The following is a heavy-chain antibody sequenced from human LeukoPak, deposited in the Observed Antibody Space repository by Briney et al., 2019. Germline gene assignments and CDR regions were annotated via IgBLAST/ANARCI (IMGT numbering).Heavy chain of an antibody. CDR2: ICDSGGST. J-gene: IGHJ6*02. D-gene: IGHD5-12*01. CDR3: AKHHYDVYYYDAMGV. Sequence: PGGSLRLSCEDSGFTFSTYGMSWVRQAPGKGLEWVSGICDSGGSTFYADSVKGRFTISTDNSKNTLYLQMSSLRAADTAVYYCAKHHYDVYYYDAMGVWGQGTTVTVSS. V-gene: IGHV3-23*01. CDR1: GFTFSTYG.